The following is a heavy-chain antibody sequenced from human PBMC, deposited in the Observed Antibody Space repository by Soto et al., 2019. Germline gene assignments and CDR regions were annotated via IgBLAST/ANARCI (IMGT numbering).Heavy chain of an antibody. J-gene: IGHJ6*03. CDR2: ISGSGGST. Sequence: EVQLLESGGGLVQPGGSLRLSCAASGFTFSSYAMSWVRQAPGKGLEWVSAISGSGGSTYYADSVKGRFTISRDNSKNTLYLQMNSRRAEDTAVYYCAKALVAGGYYYYMDVWGKGTTVTVSS. CDR1: GFTFSSYA. V-gene: IGHV3-23*01. CDR3: AKALVAGGYYYYMDV. D-gene: IGHD2-15*01.